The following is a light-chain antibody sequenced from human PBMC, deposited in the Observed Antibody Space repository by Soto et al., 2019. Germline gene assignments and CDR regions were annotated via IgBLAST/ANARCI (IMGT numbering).Light chain of an antibody. CDR1: QSVSNNY. J-gene: IGKJ1*01. Sequence: EIVLTQSPGTLSLSPGERATLSFRASQSVSNNYLAWYQQKPGQAPRLLIYGASNRATGIPDRFSGSGSGTNFPLTVSRLEPEDYAVYYCQQYGSSGTFGQGTKVDIK. CDR3: QQYGSSGT. V-gene: IGKV3-20*01. CDR2: GAS.